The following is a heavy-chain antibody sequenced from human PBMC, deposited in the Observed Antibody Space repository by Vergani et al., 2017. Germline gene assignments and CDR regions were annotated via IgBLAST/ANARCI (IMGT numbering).Heavy chain of an antibody. CDR1: GGSISSGSYY. CDR2: IYTSGST. Sequence: QVQLPESGPGLVKPSQTLSLTCTVSGGSISSGSYYWSWIRQPAGKGLEWIGRIYTSGSTNYNPSLKSRVTISVDTSKNQFSLKLSSVTAADTAVYYCARDHYYDSSGYYYHAFDIWGQGTMVTVSS. J-gene: IGHJ3*02. CDR3: ARDHYYDSSGYYYHAFDI. V-gene: IGHV4-61*02. D-gene: IGHD3-22*01.